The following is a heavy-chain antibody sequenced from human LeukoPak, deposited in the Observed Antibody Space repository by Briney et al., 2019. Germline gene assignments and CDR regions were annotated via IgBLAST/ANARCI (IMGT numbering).Heavy chain of an antibody. Sequence: PGGSLRLSCAASGFTSGTYWMSWVRQAPGEGLERVANIKQDGSEKYYVDSVRGRFTISRDNAKNSLYLQMNSLRAEDTAVHYCARDRGSSGWYEFDYWGQGTLVTVSS. CDR1: GFTSGTYW. CDR3: ARDRGSSGWYEFDY. D-gene: IGHD6-19*01. CDR2: IKQDGSEK. V-gene: IGHV3-7*01. J-gene: IGHJ4*02.